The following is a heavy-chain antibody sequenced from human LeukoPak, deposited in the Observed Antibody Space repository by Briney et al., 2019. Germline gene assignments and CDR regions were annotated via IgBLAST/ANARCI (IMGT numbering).Heavy chain of an antibody. D-gene: IGHD3-3*01. Sequence: SETLSLTCAVSGYSINIAYYWGWIRQPPGKGLEWIGRIFRGGSTSYNPSLMSRLTMSMDTSKNQFSLQLTSVTAADTAVYYCARYDSRGSGSTQLEYWGQGILVTISS. CDR3: ARYDSRGSGSTQLEY. J-gene: IGHJ4*02. V-gene: IGHV4-38-2*01. CDR1: GYSINIAYY. CDR2: IFRGGST.